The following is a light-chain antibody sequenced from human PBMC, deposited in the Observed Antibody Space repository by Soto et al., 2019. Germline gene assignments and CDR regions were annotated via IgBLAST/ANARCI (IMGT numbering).Light chain of an antibody. V-gene: IGLV2-14*01. CDR1: TSDVGAYSF. J-gene: IGLJ2*01. CDR2: GVF. CDR3: SSYTSTSTVV. Sequence: QSALTQPASVSGSPGQSITISCTGTTSDVGAYSFVSWYQQHPGQAPKLIIYGVFNRPSGVSDRFSGSKSGHTASLTISGLQSEDEADYYCSSYTSTSTVVFGGGTQLTVL.